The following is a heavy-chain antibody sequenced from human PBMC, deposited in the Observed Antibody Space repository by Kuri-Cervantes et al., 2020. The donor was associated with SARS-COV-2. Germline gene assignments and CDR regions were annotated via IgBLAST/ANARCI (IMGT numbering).Heavy chain of an antibody. D-gene: IGHD2-21*01. CDR1: GFTFSTYS. V-gene: IGHV3-20*04. J-gene: IGHJ4*02. CDR3: ARETYCGGDRYSGFDY. CDR2: INWNGGST. Sequence: GESLKISCAASGFTFSTYSMSWVRQAPGKGLEWVSGINWNGGSTGYADSVKGRFTISRDNAKNSLYLQMNSLRAEDTALYYCARETYCGGDRYSGFDYWGQGTLVTVSS.